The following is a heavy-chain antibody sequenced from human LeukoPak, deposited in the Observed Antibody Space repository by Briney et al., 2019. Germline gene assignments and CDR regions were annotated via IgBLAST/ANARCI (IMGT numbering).Heavy chain of an antibody. Sequence: GESLQISCKGSGYSFTSYWIGWVRQMPGKGLEWMGIIYPGDSDTRYSPSFQGRVTISADKSISTAYLQWSSLKASDTAMYYCARTPNMVRGVSSFDYWGQGTLVTVSS. CDR3: ARTPNMVRGVSSFDY. CDR1: GYSFTSYW. V-gene: IGHV5-51*01. J-gene: IGHJ4*02. D-gene: IGHD3-10*01. CDR2: IYPGDSDT.